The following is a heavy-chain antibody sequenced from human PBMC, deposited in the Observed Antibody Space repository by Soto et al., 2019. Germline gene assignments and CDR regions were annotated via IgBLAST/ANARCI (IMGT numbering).Heavy chain of an antibody. Sequence: QVQLVQSGAEVKKPGASVKVSCKASGYTFTSYDINWVRQATGQGLEWMGWMNPNSGNTGYAQKFRGRVTTTRNTSLCTAYMELSSLRAEETAVYYCARERTGATSMDVWGQGTTVTVSP. J-gene: IGHJ6*01. V-gene: IGHV1-8*01. CDR2: MNPNSGNT. CDR3: ARERTGATSMDV. CDR1: GYTFTSYD. D-gene: IGHD1-1*01.